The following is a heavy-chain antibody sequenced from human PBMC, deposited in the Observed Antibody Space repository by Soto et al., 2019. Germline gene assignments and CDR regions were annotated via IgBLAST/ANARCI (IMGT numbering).Heavy chain of an antibody. CDR3: APSPDGFYFDS. CDR2: ISRGADTT. Sequence: GGSLRLSCAASGFTFRNYEMNWVRQAPGKWLEWLAYISRGADTTYHPDSLKGRFTISREDAKNSLYLQMNSQGAEDTAVYSGAPSPDGFYFDSWGQGTPVTVSS. J-gene: IGHJ4*02. CDR1: GFTFRNYE. V-gene: IGHV3-48*03.